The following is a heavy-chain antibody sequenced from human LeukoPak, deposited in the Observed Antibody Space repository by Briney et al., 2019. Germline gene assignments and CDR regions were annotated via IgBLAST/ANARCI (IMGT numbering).Heavy chain of an antibody. D-gene: IGHD4-23*01. CDR2: ITRGSIYT. J-gene: IGHJ3*02. V-gene: IGHV3-21*04. CDR1: GFTFDDYG. Sequence: PGGSLRLSCAASGFTFDDYGMSWVRQTPGKGLEWVSSITRGSIYTFYADSVKGRFTISRDNAKNSLSLQMNSLRAEDTAVYYCAKDPDTVLTVGSFDIWGQGTMVTVSS. CDR3: AKDPDTVLTVGSFDI.